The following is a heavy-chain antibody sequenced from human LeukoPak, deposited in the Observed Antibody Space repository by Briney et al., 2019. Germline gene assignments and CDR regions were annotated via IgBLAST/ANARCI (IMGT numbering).Heavy chain of an antibody. CDR1: GYTFTSYD. CDR3: ARVHRYCSGGSCYYLFDY. CDR2: MNPNRGNT. Sequence: ASVKVSCKASGYTFTSYDINWVRQATGQGLEWMGWMNPNRGNTGYAQKFQGRVTMTRNTSISTAYMELSSLRSEDTAVYYCARVHRYCSGGSCYYLFDYWGQGTLVTVSS. D-gene: IGHD2-15*01. J-gene: IGHJ4*02. V-gene: IGHV1-8*01.